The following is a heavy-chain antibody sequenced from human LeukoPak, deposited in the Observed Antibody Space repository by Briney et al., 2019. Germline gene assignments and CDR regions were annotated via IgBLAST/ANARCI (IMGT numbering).Heavy chain of an antibody. J-gene: IGHJ3*02. Sequence: GSSVKVSCKASGGTFSSYAISWVRQAPGQGLEWMGGIIPIFGTANYAQKFQRRVTITADESTSTAYMELSSLRSEDTAVYYCARPWQQLSQADAFDIWGQGTMVTVSS. CDR2: IIPIFGTA. D-gene: IGHD6-13*01. CDR3: ARPWQQLSQADAFDI. CDR1: GGTFSSYA. V-gene: IGHV1-69*01.